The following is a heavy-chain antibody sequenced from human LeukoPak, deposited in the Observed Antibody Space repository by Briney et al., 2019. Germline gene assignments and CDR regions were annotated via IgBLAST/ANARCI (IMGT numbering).Heavy chain of an antibody. CDR3: ARGGRGYYYGMDV. CDR1: GFTVSSNY. Sequence: PGGPLRLSCAPSGFTVSSNYMSWVRQAPGKGLEWVSVIYSGGSTYYADSVKGRFTISRDNSKNTLYLQMNSLRAEYTAVYCCARGGRGYYYGMDVWGQGTTVTVSS. J-gene: IGHJ6*02. CDR2: IYSGGST. V-gene: IGHV3-53*01. D-gene: IGHD3-10*01.